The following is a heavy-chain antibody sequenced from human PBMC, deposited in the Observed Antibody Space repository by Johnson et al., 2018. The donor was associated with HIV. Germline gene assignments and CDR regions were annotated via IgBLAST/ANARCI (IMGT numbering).Heavy chain of an antibody. J-gene: IGHJ3*02. D-gene: IGHD4-11*01. CDR1: GFTFDDYG. Sequence: MQLVESGGRVVRPGGSLRLSCVASGFTFDDYGMSWVLQAPGKGLEWVSGIHWNGGSTGYAESVKGRFTISRDNAKNSLYLQMNSLRAEDTALYYCARDTYSSDACDIWGQGTMVTVSS. CDR2: IHWNGGST. V-gene: IGHV3-20*04. CDR3: ARDTYSSDACDI.